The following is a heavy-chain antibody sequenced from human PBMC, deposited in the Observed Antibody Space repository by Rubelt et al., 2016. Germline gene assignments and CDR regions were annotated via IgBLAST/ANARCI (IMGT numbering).Heavy chain of an antibody. CDR2: INIRGDSA. J-gene: IGHJ4*02. Sequence: GGGLVQPGGSLRLSCAASGFTFSSYAMGWVRQAPGKGLEWVSGINIRGDSAYDADSVKGRFTISRDNSKNTLFLQRNSLRAEDTAVYYCAKVGLAGIQVWLYFDHWGQGTLVTVSS. D-gene: IGHD5-18*01. V-gene: IGHV3-23*05. CDR1: GFTFSSYA. CDR3: AKVGLAGIQVWLYFDH.